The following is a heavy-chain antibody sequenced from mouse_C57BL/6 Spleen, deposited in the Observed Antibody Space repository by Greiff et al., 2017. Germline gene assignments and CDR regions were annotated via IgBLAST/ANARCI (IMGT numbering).Heavy chain of an antibody. J-gene: IGHJ3*01. CDR2: IHPNSGST. CDR1: GYTFTSYW. V-gene: IGHV1-64*01. D-gene: IGHD2-4*01. Sequence: QVQLQQPGAELVKPGASVKLSCKASGYTFTSYWMHWVKQRPGQGLEWIGMIHPNSGSTNYNEKFKSKATLTVDKSSSTAYMQLSSLTSEDSAVYYCARSYDYDVFAYWGQGTLVTVSA. CDR3: ARSYDYDVFAY.